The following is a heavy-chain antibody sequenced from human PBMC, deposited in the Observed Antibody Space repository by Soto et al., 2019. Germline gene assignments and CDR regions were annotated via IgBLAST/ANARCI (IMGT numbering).Heavy chain of an antibody. CDR2: IYSGGST. CDR1: GFTVSSNY. D-gene: IGHD3-3*01. CDR3: ARGHYEFWSGYSPFEY. J-gene: IGHJ4*02. Sequence: GGSLRLSCGASGFTVSSNYMSWVRQAPGKGLEWVSVIYSGGSTYYADSVKGRFTISRDNSKNTLYLQMNSLGAEDTAVYYCARGHYEFWSGYSPFEYWGQGTLVTVSS. V-gene: IGHV3-66*01.